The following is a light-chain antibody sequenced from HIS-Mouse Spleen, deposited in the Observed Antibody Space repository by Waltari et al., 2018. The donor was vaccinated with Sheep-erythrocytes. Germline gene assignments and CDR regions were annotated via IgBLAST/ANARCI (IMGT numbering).Light chain of an antibody. CDR2: QDT. CDR1: KLGDKY. CDR3: QAWDSSIVV. J-gene: IGLJ2*01. Sequence: SSELTQPPSVSVSPGQTASIPCSRDKLGDKYASWYQHKPGQSPVLVIYQDTKRPSGIPERFSGSNSGNTATLTISGTQAMDEADYYCQAWDSSIVVFGGGTKLTVL. V-gene: IGLV3-1*01.